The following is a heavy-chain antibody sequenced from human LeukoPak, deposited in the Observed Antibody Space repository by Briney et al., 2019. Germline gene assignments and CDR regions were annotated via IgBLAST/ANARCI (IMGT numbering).Heavy chain of an antibody. V-gene: IGHV3-23*01. Sequence: GGSLRLSCAASGFTFSSYGMSWVRQAPGKGLEWVSAISGSGGSTYYADSVEGRFTISRDNSKNTLYLQMNSLRAEDTAVYYCSRGEMATITFSDYWGQGTLVTVSS. D-gene: IGHD5-24*01. CDR1: GFTFSSYG. CDR2: ISGSGGST. CDR3: SRGEMATITFSDY. J-gene: IGHJ4*02.